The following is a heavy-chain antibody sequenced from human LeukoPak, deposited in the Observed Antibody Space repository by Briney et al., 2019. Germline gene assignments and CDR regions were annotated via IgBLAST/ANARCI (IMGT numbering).Heavy chain of an antibody. V-gene: IGHV1-46*01. D-gene: IGHD3-22*01. CDR3: AREDSSGYSFDY. J-gene: IGHJ4*02. CDR1: GYTFTSYY. CDR2: INPSGGGT. Sequence: ASVKVSCKASGYTFTSYYMHWVRQAPGQGLEWMGIINPSGGGTSYAQKFQGRVTMTRDMSTSTVYMELSSLRSEDTAVYYCAREDSSGYSFDYWGQGTLVTVSS.